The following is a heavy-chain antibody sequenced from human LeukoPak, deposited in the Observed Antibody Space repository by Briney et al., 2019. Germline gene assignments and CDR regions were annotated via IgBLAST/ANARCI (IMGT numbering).Heavy chain of an antibody. V-gene: IGHV3-23*01. J-gene: IGHJ4*02. D-gene: IGHD3-3*01. CDR3: AKDGGFWSGYYPY. Sequence: GGSLRLSCAASGFTFSSYAMTWVRQAPGKGLEWVSATSGSGGSTYYADSVKGRFTISRDNSKNTLYLQMNSLRVEDTAVYYCAKDGGFWSGYYPYWGQGTLVTVSS. CDR1: GFTFSSYA. CDR2: TSGSGGST.